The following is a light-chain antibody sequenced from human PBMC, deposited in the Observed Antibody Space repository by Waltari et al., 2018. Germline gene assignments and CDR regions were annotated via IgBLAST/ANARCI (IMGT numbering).Light chain of an antibody. Sequence: QSALAQPSSVSGSPGQSITLSCTGISSDIGGYKYVSWYQQHPGKAPKLLIFDVNNRPSGVSNRFSASKSGNTASLTISDLQAEDEADYYCSSYTTSSTLELFGGGTRLTVL. V-gene: IGLV2-14*01. CDR2: DVN. CDR1: SSDIGGYKY. J-gene: IGLJ3*02. CDR3: SSYTTSSTLEL.